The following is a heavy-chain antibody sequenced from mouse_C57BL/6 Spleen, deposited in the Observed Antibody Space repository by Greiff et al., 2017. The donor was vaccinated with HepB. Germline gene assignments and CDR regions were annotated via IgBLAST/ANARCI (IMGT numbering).Heavy chain of an antibody. CDR2: ISSCSSTI. CDR3: ARDYGNAFAY. Sequence: EVKLVESGGGLVKPGGSLKLSCAASGFTFSDHGMHWVRQAPEKGLEWVAYISSCSSTIYYADTVKGRFTISRDNAKNTLFLKMTSLGSEATAMYYCARDYGNAFAYWGQGTLVTVSA. J-gene: IGHJ3*01. D-gene: IGHD2-1*01. CDR1: GFTFSDHG. V-gene: IGHV5-17*01.